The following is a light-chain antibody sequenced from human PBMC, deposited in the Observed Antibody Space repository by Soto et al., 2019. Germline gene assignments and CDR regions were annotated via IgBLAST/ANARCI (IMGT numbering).Light chain of an antibody. J-gene: IGKJ1*01. Sequence: EKVMTQSPATLSVSPGERVTLSCRASQSVVTNLAWYQQKPGQAPRLLISGAYTRATGIPDRFIGSGSGTEFTLTLTSLQSEDFAVYYCQHYNDLPLTFGQGTKVEIK. CDR2: GAY. V-gene: IGKV3-15*01. CDR3: QHYNDLPLT. CDR1: QSVVTN.